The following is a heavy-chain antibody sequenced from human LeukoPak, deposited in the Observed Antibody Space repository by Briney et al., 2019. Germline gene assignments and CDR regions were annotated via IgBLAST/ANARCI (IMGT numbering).Heavy chain of an antibody. V-gene: IGHV4-38-2*02. Sequence: SETLSINCTVSGYSISSGYYWGWIRQPPGKGLEWIGSIYHSGSTYYNPSLKSRVTISVDTSKNQLSLKQSSVTAADTAVYYCASFYYGSGRGAFDIWGQGTMVTVSS. CDR3: ASFYYGSGRGAFDI. CDR2: IYHSGST. J-gene: IGHJ3*02. CDR1: GYSISSGYY. D-gene: IGHD3-10*01.